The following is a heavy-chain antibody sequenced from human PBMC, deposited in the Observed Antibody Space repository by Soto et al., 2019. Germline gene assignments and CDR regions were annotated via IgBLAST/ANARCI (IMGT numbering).Heavy chain of an antibody. V-gene: IGHV3-53*02. Sequence: EVQLVETGGGLIQPGGSLRLSCAASGFTVSNNYMTWVRQAPGKGLEWVSVIYGGGDTYYADSVKGRFTISRDNSKNTVYLQMNSLRAEDTAVYYCAREAGPLDYWGQGTLVIVSS. CDR3: AREAGPLDY. CDR1: GFTVSNNY. CDR2: IYGGGDT. J-gene: IGHJ4*02.